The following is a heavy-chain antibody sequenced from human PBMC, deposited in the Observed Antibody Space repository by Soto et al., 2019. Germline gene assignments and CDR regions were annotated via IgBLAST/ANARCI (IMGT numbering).Heavy chain of an antibody. V-gene: IGHV3-7*03. Sequence: GGSLRLSCAASGFTFSSYWMSWVRQAPGKGLEWVANIKQDGSEKYYVDSVKGRFTISRDNAKNSLYLQMNSLRAEDTAVYYCARDPGNPGYYYYGMDVWGQXTTVTVSS. CDR2: IKQDGSEK. CDR1: GFTFSSYW. CDR3: ARDPGNPGYYYYGMDV. J-gene: IGHJ6*02. D-gene: IGHD4-4*01.